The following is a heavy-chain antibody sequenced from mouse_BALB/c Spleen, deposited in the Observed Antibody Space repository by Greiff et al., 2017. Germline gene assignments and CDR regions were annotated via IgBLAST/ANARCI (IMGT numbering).Heavy chain of an antibody. CDR3: TRDKDDGDYLDN. CDR1: GFTFSSYT. J-gene: IGHJ2*01. CDR2: ISSGGSYT. V-gene: IGHV5-6-4*01. D-gene: IGHD2-3*01. Sequence: EVKLQESGGGLVKPGGSLKLSCAASGFTFSSYTMSWVRQTPEKRLEWVATISSGGSYTYYPDSVKGRFTISRDNAKNTLYLQMSSLKSEDTAMYYCTRDKDDGDYLDNGGQGTTLTVSS.